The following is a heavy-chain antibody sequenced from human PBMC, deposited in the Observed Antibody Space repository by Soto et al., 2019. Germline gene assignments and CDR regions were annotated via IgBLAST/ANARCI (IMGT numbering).Heavy chain of an antibody. CDR1: GGTFNSYA. J-gene: IGHJ5*02. CDR2: TIPIFGTV. CDR3: ARGSQYYYDSSGYSWFDP. V-gene: IGHV1-69*13. Sequence: GASVKVSCKASGGTFNSYAISWVRQAPGHGLEWMGGTIPIFGTVNYAQKFQGRVTITADESTTTAYMELSSLTSEDTAVYYCARGSQYYYDSSGYSWFDPWCQGTLVTVSS. D-gene: IGHD3-22*01.